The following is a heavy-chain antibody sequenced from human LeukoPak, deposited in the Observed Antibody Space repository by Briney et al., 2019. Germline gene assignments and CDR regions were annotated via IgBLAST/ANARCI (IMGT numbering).Heavy chain of an antibody. D-gene: IGHD3-22*01. Sequence: GGSLRLSCAASRFTVSSNYMGWVRQAPGKGLEWVSVLYSDGTTYYPDSVKGRFTISRDNSQNTLYLQLDSLRAEDTAVYHCARLYDRSPYGAFDIWGQRTMVTVSS. CDR3: ARLYDRSPYGAFDI. CDR2: LYSDGTT. CDR1: RFTVSSNY. V-gene: IGHV3-66*02. J-gene: IGHJ3*02.